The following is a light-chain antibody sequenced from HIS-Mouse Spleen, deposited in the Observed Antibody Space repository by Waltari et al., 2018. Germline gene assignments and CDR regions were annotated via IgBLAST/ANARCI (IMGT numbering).Light chain of an antibody. V-gene: IGLV3-10*01. CDR3: YSTDSSGNHRV. CDR2: EDS. Sequence: SYELTQPPSVSVSPGQTARNTCPGDALPKHYPYWYQQKSGQAPVLVIYEDSKRPSGIPERFSGSSSGTMATLTISGAQVEDEADYYCYSTDSSGNHRVFGGGTKLTVL. CDR1: ALPKHY. J-gene: IGLJ2*01.